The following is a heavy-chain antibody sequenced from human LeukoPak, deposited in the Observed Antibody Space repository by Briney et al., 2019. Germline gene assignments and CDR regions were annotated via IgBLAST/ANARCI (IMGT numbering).Heavy chain of an antibody. CDR1: GFTFSSYS. V-gene: IGHV3-21*01. Sequence: GGSLRLSCAASGFTFSSYSMNWVRQAPGKGLEWVSSISSSSSYIYYADSVKGRFTISRDNAENSLYLQMNSLRVEDTAVYYCARDIYDFWSGYYTNWGQGTLVTVSS. D-gene: IGHD3-3*01. CDR3: ARDIYDFWSGYYTN. J-gene: IGHJ4*02. CDR2: ISSSSSYI.